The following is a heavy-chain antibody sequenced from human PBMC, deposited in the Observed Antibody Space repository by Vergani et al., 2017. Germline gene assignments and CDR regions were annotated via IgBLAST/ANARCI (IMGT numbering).Heavy chain of an antibody. CDR2: INHSGST. Sequence: QVQLQQWGAGLLKPSETLSLTCAVYGGSFSGYYWSWIRQPPGKGLEWIGEINHSGSTNYNPSLKSRVTISVATSKNQFSLKLSSVTAADTAVYYCARGPRGIYCSSTSCPRRYWFDPWGQGTLVTVSS. CDR1: GGSFSGYY. D-gene: IGHD2-2*01. CDR3: ARGPRGIYCSSTSCPRRYWFDP. J-gene: IGHJ5*02. V-gene: IGHV4-34*01.